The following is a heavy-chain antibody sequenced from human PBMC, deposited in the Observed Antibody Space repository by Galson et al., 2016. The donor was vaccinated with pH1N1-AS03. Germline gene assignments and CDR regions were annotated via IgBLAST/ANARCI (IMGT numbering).Heavy chain of an antibody. Sequence: SLRLSCAASGFTFSTFAIPWLRQARGQGLEWVACVSVGGTSTYYAQALLGRFTVSRDNSKNSLYLHMNNVRAEDTAVYYCAPYGSGRPDRAFHYWGLGTLVTVSS. V-gene: IGHV3-23*01. J-gene: IGHJ4*02. CDR3: APYGSGRPDRAFHY. CDR1: GFTFSTFA. CDR2: VSVGGTST. D-gene: IGHD3-10*01.